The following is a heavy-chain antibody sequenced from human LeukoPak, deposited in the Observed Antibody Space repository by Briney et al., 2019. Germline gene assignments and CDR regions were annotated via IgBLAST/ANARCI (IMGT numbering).Heavy chain of an antibody. J-gene: IGHJ3*02. CDR1: GGSFNGWF. V-gene: IGHV4-34*01. Sequence: SETLSLTCTVYGGSFNGWFWSWIRQPPGKGLEWIGEINHSGSTNYNPSLKSRVTISVDTSKRQFSLKLTSVTAADTAVYYRARAPPYTSGGALDIWGQGTVVTVSS. CDR3: ARAPPYTSGGALDI. D-gene: IGHD6-25*01. CDR2: INHSGST.